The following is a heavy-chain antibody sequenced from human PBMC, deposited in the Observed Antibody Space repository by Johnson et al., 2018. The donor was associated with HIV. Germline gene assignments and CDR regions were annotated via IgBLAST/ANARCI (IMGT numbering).Heavy chain of an antibody. Sequence: LQLVESGGGVVQPGGPLSPSRPAPGFTVSSTYLTWVRQAPGKGLAWVSLLPARGDSTYSADSVRGRFAISRDNSKNTLYLQMNSLRAEDTAVYYCPVDTEAFDIWGQGTMVTVSS. CDR1: GFTVSSTY. CDR3: PVDTEAFDI. D-gene: IGHD1-14*01. CDR2: LPARGDST. V-gene: IGHV3-66*02. J-gene: IGHJ3*02.